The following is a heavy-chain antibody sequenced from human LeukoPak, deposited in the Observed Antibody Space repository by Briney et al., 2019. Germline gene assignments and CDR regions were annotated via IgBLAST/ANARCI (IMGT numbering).Heavy chain of an antibody. J-gene: IGHJ4*02. V-gene: IGHV3-30*02. D-gene: IGHD1-26*01. CDR2: IRYDGSNK. CDR1: GFTFSSYG. CDR3: AKDLRSGSYGYYFDY. Sequence: GGSLRLSCAASGFTFSSYGMHWVRQAPGKGLEWVAFIRYDGSNKYYADSVKGRFTISRDNSKNTLYLQMNSLRAEDTAVYYCAKDLRSGSYGYYFDYWGQGTLVTVYS.